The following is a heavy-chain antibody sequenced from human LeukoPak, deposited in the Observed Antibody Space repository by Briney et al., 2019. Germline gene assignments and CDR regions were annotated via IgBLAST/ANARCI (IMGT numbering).Heavy chain of an antibody. Sequence: SETLSLTCTVSGYSISSGYYWSWIRQPAGKGLEWIGRIYTSGSTNYNPSLKSRVTMSVDTSKNQFSLKLSSVTAADTAVYYCARDRPSYRDAFDIWGQGTMVTVSS. CDR1: GYSISSGYY. D-gene: IGHD1-26*01. J-gene: IGHJ3*02. V-gene: IGHV4-4*07. CDR3: ARDRPSYRDAFDI. CDR2: IYTSGST.